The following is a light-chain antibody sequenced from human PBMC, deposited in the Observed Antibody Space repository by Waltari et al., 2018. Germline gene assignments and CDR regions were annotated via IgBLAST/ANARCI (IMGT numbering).Light chain of an antibody. CDR2: EGS. CDR1: SSGVGSFNL. CDR3: CSYAGAV. J-gene: IGLJ3*02. V-gene: IGLV2-23*01. Sequence: QSALTQPASVSGSPGQSITISCTGTSSGVGSFNLVSWYQQHPGKAPKLMIYEGSKRPSGVSNRLSGSKSGNTASLTISGLQAGDEADYYCCSYAGAVFGGGTKLTIL.